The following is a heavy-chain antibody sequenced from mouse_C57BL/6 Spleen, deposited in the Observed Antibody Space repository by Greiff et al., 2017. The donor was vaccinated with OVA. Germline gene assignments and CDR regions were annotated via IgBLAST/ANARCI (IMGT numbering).Heavy chain of an antibody. CDR1: GFTFSNYW. CDR2: IRLKSDNYAT. CDR3: TGPDSSGPGFAY. D-gene: IGHD3-2*02. V-gene: IGHV6-3*01. J-gene: IGHJ2*01. Sequence: EVKLEESGGGLVQPGGSMKLSCVASGFTFSNYWMNWVRQSPEKGLEWVAQIRLKSDNYATYYAESVKGRFTISRDDSKSSVYLQMNNLRAEDTGIYYGTGPDSSGPGFAYWGQGTTLTVSS.